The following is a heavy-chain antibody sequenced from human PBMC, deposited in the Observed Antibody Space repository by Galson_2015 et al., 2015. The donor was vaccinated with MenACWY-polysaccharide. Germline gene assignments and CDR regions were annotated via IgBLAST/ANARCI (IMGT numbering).Heavy chain of an antibody. CDR2: IFHSGTT. J-gene: IGHJ4*02. CDR3: ARVEKYSGSFYILY. V-gene: IGHV4-38-2*01. D-gene: IGHD1-26*01. CDR1: DYSIRSGYF. Sequence: ETLSLTCAVSDYSIRSGYFWGWIRQPPGKGLEWIASIFHSGTTYYNPSLKSRVTISVDTSKNQFSLKLSSVTAADTTVYYCARVEKYSGSFYILYWGQGTLVTVSS.